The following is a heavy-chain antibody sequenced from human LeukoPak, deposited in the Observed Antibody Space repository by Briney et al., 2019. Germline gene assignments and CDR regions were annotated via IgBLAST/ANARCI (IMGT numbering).Heavy chain of an antibody. CDR3: ASSYFYDGNRYFDY. J-gene: IGHJ4*02. CDR2: IYYAGST. CDR1: GGSITSYY. Sequence: PSETLPLTCNVSGGSITSYYWNWIRQPPGKGLEWIGYIYYAGSTNFNPSLKSRLTISLDTSKKQFSLKLSSVTAADTAIYYCASSYFYDGNRYFDYWGQGALVTVSS. V-gene: IGHV4-59*08. D-gene: IGHD3-22*01.